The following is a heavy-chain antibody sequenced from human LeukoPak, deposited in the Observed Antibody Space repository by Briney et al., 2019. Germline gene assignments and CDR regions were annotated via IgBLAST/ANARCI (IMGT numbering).Heavy chain of an antibody. V-gene: IGHV3-30-3*01. CDR3: AKVKQQSLYYYDSSGYFV. CDR1: GFTFSSYA. Sequence: GGSLRLSCAASGFTFSSYAMHWVRQAPGKGLEWVAVISYDGSNKYYADSVKGRFTISRDNSKNTLYLQMNSLRAEDTAVYYCAKVKQQSLYYYDSSGYFVWGQGTLVTVSS. D-gene: IGHD3-22*01. CDR2: ISYDGSNK. J-gene: IGHJ4*02.